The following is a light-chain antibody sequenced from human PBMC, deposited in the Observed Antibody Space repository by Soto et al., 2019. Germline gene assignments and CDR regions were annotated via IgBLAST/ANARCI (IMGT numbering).Light chain of an antibody. CDR2: ANS. CDR3: QSYDSSLDWV. Sequence: QPVLTQPPSVSGAPGQRVTISCTGSSSNIGAGYDVHWYQQLPGTAPKLLIYANSNRPSGVPERFSGSKSGASASLAITGLQAEDEADYYCQSYDSSLDWVFGGGTKLTVL. V-gene: IGLV1-40*01. J-gene: IGLJ3*02. CDR1: SSNIGAGYD.